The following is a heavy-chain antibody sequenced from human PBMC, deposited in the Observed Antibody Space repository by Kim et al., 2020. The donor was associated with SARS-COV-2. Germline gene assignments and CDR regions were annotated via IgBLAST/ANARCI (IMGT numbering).Heavy chain of an antibody. CDR2: TYYNSNSKWIY. CDR1: GDSVSTNSAT. CDR3: ARKHSSVWVFYYGMDV. Sequence: SQTLSLTCVISGDSVSTNSATWNWIRQSPSRGLEWLGRTYYNSNSKWIYDYVPSVKSRLTINADTSRNQFSVQRNSVTPEVTAVYYCARKHSSVWVFYYGMDVWGQGTTVSVSS. D-gene: IGHD6-19*01. J-gene: IGHJ6*02. V-gene: IGHV6-1*01.